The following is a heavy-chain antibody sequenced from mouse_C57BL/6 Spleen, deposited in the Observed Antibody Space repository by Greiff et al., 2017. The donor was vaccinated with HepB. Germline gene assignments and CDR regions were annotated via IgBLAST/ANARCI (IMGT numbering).Heavy chain of an antibody. CDR1: GYTFTDYY. Sequence: EVQLQQSGPELVKPGASVKISCKASGYTFTDYYMNWVKQSHGKSLEWIGDINPNNGGTSYNQKFKGKATLTVDKSSSTAYMELRSLTSEDSAVYYCARRGIPAWFAYWGQGTLVTVSA. CDR3: ARRGIPAWFAY. V-gene: IGHV1-26*01. CDR2: INPNNGGT. J-gene: IGHJ3*01.